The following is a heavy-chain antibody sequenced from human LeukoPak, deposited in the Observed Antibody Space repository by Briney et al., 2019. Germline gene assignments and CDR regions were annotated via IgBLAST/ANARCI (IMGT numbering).Heavy chain of an antibody. CDR3: ARGKGRGSSWYRDY. CDR1: GYTFTSCD. J-gene: IGHJ4*02. D-gene: IGHD6-13*01. CDR2: MNPNSGNT. V-gene: IGHV1-8*01. Sequence: GASVKVCCKASGYTFTSCDINWVRQATGQGLGWMGWMNPNSGNTGYAQKFQGRVTMTRNASISTAYMEPSSLRSADTAVYYCARGKGRGSSWYRDYWGQGTLVTVSS.